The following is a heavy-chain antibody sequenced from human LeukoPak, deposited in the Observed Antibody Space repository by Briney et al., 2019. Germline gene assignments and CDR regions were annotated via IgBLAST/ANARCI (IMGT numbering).Heavy chain of an antibody. J-gene: IGHJ6*03. CDR2: IYYSGST. Sequence: PSETLSLTCTVSGGSISPYYWSWIRQPPGKGLEWIGYIYYSGSTNYNPSLKSRVTISVDTSKNQFSLKLSSVTAADTAVYYCARAPMPNYYYYYMDVWGKGTTVTVSS. CDR1: GGSISPYY. D-gene: IGHD2-2*01. V-gene: IGHV4-59*08. CDR3: ARAPMPNYYYYYMDV.